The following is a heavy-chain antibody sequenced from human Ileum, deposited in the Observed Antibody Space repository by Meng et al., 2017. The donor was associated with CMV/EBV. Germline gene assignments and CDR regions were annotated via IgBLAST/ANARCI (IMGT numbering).Heavy chain of an antibody. D-gene: IGHD5-24*01. CDR1: GYNFITYG. V-gene: IGHV7-4-1*02. Sequence: KTSGYNFITYGINSVRLAPGQRLEWMGWINTNTGNPTYAQDFTGRFVFSLDTSVSTTYLQINSLTTEDSALYYCTRGDGDHSSKFDYWGQGTLVTVSS. J-gene: IGHJ4*02. CDR3: TRGDGDHSSKFDY. CDR2: INTNTGNP.